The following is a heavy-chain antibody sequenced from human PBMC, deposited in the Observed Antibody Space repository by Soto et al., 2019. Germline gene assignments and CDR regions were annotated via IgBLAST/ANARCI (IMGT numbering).Heavy chain of an antibody. J-gene: IGHJ4*02. Sequence: GSLRLSCAASGFTFSSYGMHWVRQAPGKGLEWVAVIWYDGSNKYYADSVKGRFTISRDNSKNTLYLQMNSLRAEDTAVYYCATNWFSYSGGDCYSALVYWGQGTLVTVSS. CDR3: ATNWFSYSGGDCYSALVY. D-gene: IGHD2-21*02. CDR2: IWYDGSNK. CDR1: GFTFSSYG. V-gene: IGHV3-33*01.